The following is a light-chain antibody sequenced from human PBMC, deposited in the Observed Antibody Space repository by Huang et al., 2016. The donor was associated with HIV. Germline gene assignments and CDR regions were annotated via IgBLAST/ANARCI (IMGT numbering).Light chain of an antibody. CDR2: DAS. J-gene: IGKJ1*01. CDR3: QQRNNWPPWT. Sequence: EIVLTQSPATLSLSPGEGATLSCRASQSIGSYLAWYQQRPGQAPRLLIYDASIRATGIPARFSGRGSGTDFTLTISIRVPEDFAVYYCQQRNNWPPWTFGQGTKV. V-gene: IGKV3-11*01. CDR1: QSIGSY.